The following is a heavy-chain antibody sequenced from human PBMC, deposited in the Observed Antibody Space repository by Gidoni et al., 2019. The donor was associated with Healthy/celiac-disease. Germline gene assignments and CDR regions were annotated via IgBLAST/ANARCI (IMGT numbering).Heavy chain of an antibody. J-gene: IGHJ4*02. Sequence: EVQLVESGGGLVQPGGSLSLSCAASGFTFSSYWMSGVRQAPGKGLGWVANIKQDGSEKYYVDSVKGRFTISRDNAKNSLYLQMNSLRAEDTAVYYCASLGSPDYWGQGTLVTVSS. CDR1: GFTFSSYW. CDR2: IKQDGSEK. V-gene: IGHV3-7*01. CDR3: ASLGSPDY.